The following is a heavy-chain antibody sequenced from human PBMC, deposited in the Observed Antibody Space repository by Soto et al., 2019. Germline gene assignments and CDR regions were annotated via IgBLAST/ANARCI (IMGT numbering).Heavy chain of an antibody. Sequence: PGGSLRLSCAASGFTFSDHYMSWIRQAPGKGLEWVSYISSSSSYTNYADSVKGRFTISRDNAKNSLYLQMNSLRAEDTAVYYCARFYGSGSYNPFDHWGQGTLVTVSS. CDR3: ARFYGSGSYNPFDH. CDR2: ISSSSSYT. J-gene: IGHJ4*02. V-gene: IGHV3-11*03. D-gene: IGHD3-10*01. CDR1: GFTFSDHY.